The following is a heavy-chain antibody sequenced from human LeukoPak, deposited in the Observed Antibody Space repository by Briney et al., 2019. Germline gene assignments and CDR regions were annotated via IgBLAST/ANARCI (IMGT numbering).Heavy chain of an antibody. V-gene: IGHV3-21*01. J-gene: IGHJ4*02. D-gene: IGHD5-24*01. Sequence: PGGSLRLSCAASGFTFSSYSMNWVRQAPGKGLEWVSSISSSSSYIYYADSVKGRFTISRDNAKNSLYLQMNSLRAEDTAVYYCARQIQMATSGSPSDYWGQGTLVTVSS. CDR2: ISSSSSYI. CDR3: ARQIQMATSGSPSDY. CDR1: GFTFSSYS.